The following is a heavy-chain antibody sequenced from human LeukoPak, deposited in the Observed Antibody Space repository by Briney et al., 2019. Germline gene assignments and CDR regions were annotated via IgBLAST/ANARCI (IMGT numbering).Heavy chain of an antibody. CDR2: IYYSGST. D-gene: IGHD6-13*01. J-gene: IGHJ4*02. Sequence: SETLSLTCTVSGYSISSGYYWGWIRQPPGKGLEWIGSIYYSGSTYYNPSLKSRVTISVDTSKNQFSLKLSSVTAADTAVYYCARSVRIAAAGTDHDYWGQGTLVTVSS. V-gene: IGHV4-38-2*02. CDR3: ARSVRIAAAGTDHDY. CDR1: GYSISSGYY.